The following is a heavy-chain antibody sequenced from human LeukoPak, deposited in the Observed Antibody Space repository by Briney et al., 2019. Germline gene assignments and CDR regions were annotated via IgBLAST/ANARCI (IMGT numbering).Heavy chain of an antibody. D-gene: IGHD2-2*01. Sequence: GGSLRLSCAASGFTFDDYGMSWVRQAPGKGLEWVSYISSSGSTIYYADSVKGRFTISRDNAKNSLYLQMNSLRAEDTAVYYCASHPIYCSSTSCYGTFDYWGQGTLVTVSS. V-gene: IGHV3-48*03. J-gene: IGHJ4*02. CDR3: ASHPIYCSSTSCYGTFDY. CDR1: GFTFDDYG. CDR2: ISSSGSTI.